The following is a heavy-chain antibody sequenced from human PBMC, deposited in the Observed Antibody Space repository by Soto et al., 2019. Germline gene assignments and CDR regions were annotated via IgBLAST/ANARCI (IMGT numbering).Heavy chain of an antibody. CDR2: INPHGGST. Sequence: ASVKVSCKAPRNTFTSYYINWVRQAPGQGLEWMGVINPHGGSTAYAQKFKGRVTLTRDTSASTVYMEVSSLTSEDTAMYYCARSSGGNFGIIIEGTNWFDPWGQGTLVTVSS. J-gene: IGHJ5*02. V-gene: IGHV1-46*01. CDR1: RNTFTSYY. D-gene: IGHD1-26*01. CDR3: ARSSGGNFGIIIEGTNWFDP.